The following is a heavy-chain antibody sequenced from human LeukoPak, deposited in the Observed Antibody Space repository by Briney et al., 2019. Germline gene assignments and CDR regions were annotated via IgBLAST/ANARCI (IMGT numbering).Heavy chain of an antibody. J-gene: IGHJ6*02. CDR2: ISYDGSNK. D-gene: IGHD6-6*01. Sequence: GGSLRLSCAASGFTFSSYAMHWVRQAPGKRLEWVAVISYDGSNKYYADSVKGRFTISRDNSKNTLYLQMNSLRAEDTAVYYCSRRRGYYYYGMDVWGQGTTITVSS. CDR3: SRRRGYYYYGMDV. V-gene: IGHV3-30*04. CDR1: GFTFSSYA.